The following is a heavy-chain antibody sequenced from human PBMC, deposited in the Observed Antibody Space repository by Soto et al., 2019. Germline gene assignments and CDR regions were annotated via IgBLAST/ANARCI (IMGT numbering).Heavy chain of an antibody. V-gene: IGHV3-23*01. CDR3: AKELERHYDFHC. CDR2: FSGGGGTT. D-gene: IGHD1-1*01. CDR1: GFTFSSHA. J-gene: IGHJ4*02. Sequence: GGSLRLSCAASGFTFSSHAMTWVRQVSGKGLEWVSSFSGGGGTTYYADSVRGRFTISRDSSKNTLYLQINSLRAEDTAVYYCAKELERHYDFHCWGQGT.